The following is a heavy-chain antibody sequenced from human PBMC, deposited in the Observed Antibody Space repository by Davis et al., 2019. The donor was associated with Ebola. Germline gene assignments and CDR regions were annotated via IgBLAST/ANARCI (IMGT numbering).Heavy chain of an antibody. CDR1: GFTFSSYA. V-gene: IGHV3-23*01. CDR3: ALRRGHDYVWGSYQF. D-gene: IGHD3-16*02. J-gene: IGHJ4*02. Sequence: GESLKISCAASGFTFSSYAMSWIRQAPGKGLEWVSAISGSGGSTYYADSVKGRFTISRDNSKNSLYLQMNSLRTEDTALYYCALRRGHDYVWGSYQFWGQGTLVTVSS. CDR2: ISGSGGST.